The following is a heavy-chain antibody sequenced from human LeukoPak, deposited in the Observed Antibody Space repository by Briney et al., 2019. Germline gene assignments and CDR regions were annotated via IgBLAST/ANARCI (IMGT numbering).Heavy chain of an antibody. D-gene: IGHD3-3*01. CDR3: TTADYYDFWSGYSTFDY. V-gene: IGHV3-15*01. CDR2: IKCKTDGGTT. J-gene: IGHJ4*02. Sequence: GGSLRLSCAASGFTFSSYEMNWVRQAPGKGLEWVGRIKCKTDGGTTDYAAPVKGRFSISRDDSKNTLSLQMNSLKTEDTAVYYCTTADYYDFWSGYSTFDYWGQGTLVTVSS. CDR1: GFTFSSYE.